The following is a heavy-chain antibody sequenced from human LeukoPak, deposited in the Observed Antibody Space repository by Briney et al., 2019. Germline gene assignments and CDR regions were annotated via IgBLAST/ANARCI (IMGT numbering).Heavy chain of an antibody. CDR2: INPNSGDT. Sequence: VSVKVSCKASGYTFTGYYMHWVRPAPGQGLEWMGWINPNSGDTKYAQKFQGRVTMTRDTSISTTYMELSRLKSDDTAVYYCVRDGAFDIWGQGTMVTVSS. CDR3: VRDGAFDI. CDR1: GYTFTGYY. V-gene: IGHV1-2*02. J-gene: IGHJ3*02.